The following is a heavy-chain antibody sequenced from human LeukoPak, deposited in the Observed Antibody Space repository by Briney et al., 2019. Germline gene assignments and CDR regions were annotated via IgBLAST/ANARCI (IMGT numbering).Heavy chain of an antibody. CDR3: ARGDSSGKGNY. V-gene: IGHV3-21*01. Sequence: GGSLRLSCAASGFTFSSYSMNWVRQAPGKGLEWVSSISSSSYIYYADSVKGRFTISRDNAKNSLYLQMNSLRAEDTAVYYCARGDSSGKGNYWGQGTLVTVPS. D-gene: IGHD3-22*01. J-gene: IGHJ4*02. CDR2: ISSSSYI. CDR1: GFTFSSYS.